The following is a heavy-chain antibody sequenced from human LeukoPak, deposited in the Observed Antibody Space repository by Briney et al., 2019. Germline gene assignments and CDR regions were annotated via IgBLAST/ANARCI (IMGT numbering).Heavy chain of an antibody. CDR3: AADYDYVWGSHRSPY. CDR1: GFTFTSSA. Sequence: SVKVSCKASGFTFTSSAMQWVRQARGQRLEWIGWIVVGSGNTNYAQKFQERVTITRDMSTSTAYMELSSLRSEDTAVYYCAADYDYVWGSHRSPYWGQGTLVTVSS. J-gene: IGHJ4*02. CDR2: IVVGSGNT. D-gene: IGHD3-16*02. V-gene: IGHV1-58*02.